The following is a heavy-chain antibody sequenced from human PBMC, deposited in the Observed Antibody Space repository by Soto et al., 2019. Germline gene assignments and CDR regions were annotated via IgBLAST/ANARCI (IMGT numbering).Heavy chain of an antibody. CDR2: VYYTGST. J-gene: IGHJ4*02. V-gene: IGHV4-59*01. CDR1: GDSISTFY. Sequence: SETLSLTCTVSGDSISTFYWGWMRQSPGKELEWIGYVYYTGSTNYNPSLKSRVTISVDRSKNQSSLRLTSANAADTAVYYCARGRTVRNYADDSSDYFYFFDYWGQGTQVTVSS. CDR3: ARGRTVRNYADDSSDYFYFFDY. D-gene: IGHD3-22*01.